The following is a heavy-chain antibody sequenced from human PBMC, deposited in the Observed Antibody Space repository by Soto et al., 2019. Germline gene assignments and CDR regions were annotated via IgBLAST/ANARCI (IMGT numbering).Heavy chain of an antibody. CDR1: GGSISSGGYY. Sequence: QVQLQESGPGLVKPSQTLSLTCTVSGGSISSGGYYWSWIRQHPGKGLEWIGYIYYSGSTYYNPSLESRVTISVDTSKNQFSLKLSSVTAADTAVYYCARARPATAAEVDYWGQGTLVTVSS. D-gene: IGHD2-2*01. V-gene: IGHV4-31*03. J-gene: IGHJ4*02. CDR3: ARARPATAAEVDY. CDR2: IYYSGST.